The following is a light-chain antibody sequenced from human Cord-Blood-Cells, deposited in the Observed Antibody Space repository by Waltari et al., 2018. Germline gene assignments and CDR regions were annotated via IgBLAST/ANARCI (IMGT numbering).Light chain of an antibody. Sequence: SSELTQDPAVSVALGQTVRITCKGDSLRSYYDSWYQQKPGQAPVLVIYGKNNRPSGIPDRFSGSSSGNTASLTITGAQAEDEADYYCNSRDSSGNHHVVFGGGTKLTVL. V-gene: IGLV3-19*01. CDR3: NSRDSSGNHHVV. CDR1: SLRSYY. CDR2: GKN. J-gene: IGLJ2*01.